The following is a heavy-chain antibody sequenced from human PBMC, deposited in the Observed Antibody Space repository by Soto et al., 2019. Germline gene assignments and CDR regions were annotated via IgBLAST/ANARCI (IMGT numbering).Heavy chain of an antibody. CDR2: INPNSGGT. CDR3: ARDGITMIVVGAYNWFDP. CDR1: GCTFTGYY. J-gene: IGHJ5*02. Sequence: GASVKVSCKASGCTFTGYYMHWVRQAPGQGLEWMGWINPNSGGTNYAQKFQGRVTMTRDPSISTAYMELSRLRSDDTAVYYCARDGITMIVVGAYNWFDPWGQGTLVTVSS. D-gene: IGHD3-22*01. V-gene: IGHV1-2*02.